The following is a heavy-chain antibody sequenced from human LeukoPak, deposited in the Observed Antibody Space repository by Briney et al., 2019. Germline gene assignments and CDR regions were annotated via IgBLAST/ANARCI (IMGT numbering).Heavy chain of an antibody. Sequence: GGSLRLSCAASGFTFSSSGMHWVRQAPGRGLEWVAFIRFGGTTKYYAQSVRGRFTISRDNSKNTLGLQMNSLRPEDTAVYYCAQEIKDRYCSGAQNCLFDSWGHGILVTVSS. CDR2: IRFGGTTK. J-gene: IGHJ4*01. D-gene: IGHD2-15*01. CDR3: AQEIKDRYCSGAQNCLFDS. CDR1: GFTFSSSG. V-gene: IGHV3-30*02.